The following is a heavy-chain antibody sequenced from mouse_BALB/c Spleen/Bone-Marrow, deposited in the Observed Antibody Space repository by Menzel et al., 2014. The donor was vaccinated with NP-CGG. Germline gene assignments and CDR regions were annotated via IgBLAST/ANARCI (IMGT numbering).Heavy chain of an antibody. J-gene: IGHJ4*01. V-gene: IGHV1-7*01. CDR2: INPSTGYT. CDR1: GYTFTRYW. D-gene: IGHD1-1*01. Sequence: QVQLQQSGAELAKPGASVKMSCKASGYTFTRYWIHWVKPGPGQGLEWIGYINPSTGYTEYNQKFKDKATLTADKSSSTAYMQLGSLTSEDSAVYYCARGDYYGKGGAMDYWGQETSVTVSS. CDR3: ARGDYYGKGGAMDY.